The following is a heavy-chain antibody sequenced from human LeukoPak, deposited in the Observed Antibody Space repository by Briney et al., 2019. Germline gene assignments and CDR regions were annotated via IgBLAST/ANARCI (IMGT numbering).Heavy chain of an antibody. Sequence: ASVKVSCKASGYTFTGYYMHWVRQAPGQGLEWMGWINPNSGGTNYAQKLQGRVTMTTDTSTSTAYMELRSLRSDDTAVYYCARVDYYGSGRWRPTFDYWGQGTLVTVSS. J-gene: IGHJ4*02. CDR2: INPNSGGT. CDR3: ARVDYYGSGRWRPTFDY. V-gene: IGHV1-2*02. D-gene: IGHD3-10*01. CDR1: GYTFTGYY.